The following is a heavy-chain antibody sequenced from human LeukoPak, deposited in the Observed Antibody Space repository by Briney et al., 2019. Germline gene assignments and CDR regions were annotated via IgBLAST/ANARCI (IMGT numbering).Heavy chain of an antibody. Sequence: PGGSLRLSCEASGFTFSDYAMSWVRQAPGKGLEWVSLFSGSGDTTYYTDSVKGRFTISRDNSKNTLYLQMNSLRAEDTAVYYCARDRRVGCSFTTCYLFDYWGQGTLVTVSS. CDR3: ARDRRVGCSFTTCYLFDY. CDR1: GFTFSDYA. D-gene: IGHD2-2*01. CDR2: FSGSGDTT. V-gene: IGHV3-23*01. J-gene: IGHJ4*02.